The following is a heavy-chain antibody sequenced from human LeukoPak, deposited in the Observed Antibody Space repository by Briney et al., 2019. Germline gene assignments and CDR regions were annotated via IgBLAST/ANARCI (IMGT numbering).Heavy chain of an antibody. CDR2: IIPIFGTA. J-gene: IGHJ5*02. CDR1: GGTLSSYA. V-gene: IGHV1-69*05. Sequence: SVKVSCKASGGTLSSYAISWVRQAPGQGLEWMGGIIPIFGTANYAQKFQGRVTITTDESTSTAYMELSSLRSEDTAVYYCARESHDYVWGSYPNWFDPWGQGTLVTVSS. CDR3: ARESHDYVWGSYPNWFDP. D-gene: IGHD3-16*02.